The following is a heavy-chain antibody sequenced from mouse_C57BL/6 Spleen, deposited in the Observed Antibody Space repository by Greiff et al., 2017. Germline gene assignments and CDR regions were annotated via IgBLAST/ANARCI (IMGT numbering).Heavy chain of an antibody. Sequence: EVHLVESGGGLVKPGGSLKLSCAASGFTFSSYTMSWVRQTPEKRLEWVATISGGGGNTYYPDSVKGRFTISRDNAKNTLYLQMSSLRAEDTALYYCARRSNLYFDYCGQSSTLTVCS. J-gene: IGHJ2*01. V-gene: IGHV5-9*01. CDR1: GFTFSSYT. D-gene: IGHD2-5*01. CDR2: ISGGGGNT. CDR3: ARRSNLYFDY.